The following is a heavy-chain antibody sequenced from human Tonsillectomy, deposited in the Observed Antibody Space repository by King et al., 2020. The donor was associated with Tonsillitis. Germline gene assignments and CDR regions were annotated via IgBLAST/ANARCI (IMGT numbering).Heavy chain of an antibody. CDR2: ISGSGGNT. CDR1: GFTFSSSA. CDR3: AKVVSTAMVYYFDY. Sequence: VQLVESGGGLVQPGGSLRLSCAASGFTFSSSAMACVRQAPGKGLEWVSGISGSGGNTYYADSVKGRFTISRDTSKNTLYLQMNILGAEDTALYYCAKVVSTAMVYYFDYWGLGTLVTVSS. V-gene: IGHV3-23*04. D-gene: IGHD5-18*01. J-gene: IGHJ4*02.